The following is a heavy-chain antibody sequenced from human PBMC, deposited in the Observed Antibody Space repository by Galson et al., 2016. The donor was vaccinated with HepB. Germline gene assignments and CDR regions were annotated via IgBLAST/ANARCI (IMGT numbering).Heavy chain of an antibody. J-gene: IGHJ4*02. V-gene: IGHV5-51*01. CDR1: GYSFTTYW. D-gene: IGHD1-7*01. CDR3: ARRKNYAPDY. CDR2: IYPGDSDT. Sequence: QSGAEVKKPGESLKISCKAFGYSFTTYWIGWVRQVPGKGLEWVGIIYPGDSDTRYSPSFQGQVTISADRSISTAYLQWSSLKASDTAMYYCARRKNYAPDYWGQGTLVTVSS.